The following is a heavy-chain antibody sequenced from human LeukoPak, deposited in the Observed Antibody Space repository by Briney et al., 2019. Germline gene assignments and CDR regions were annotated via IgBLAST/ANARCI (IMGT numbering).Heavy chain of an antibody. J-gene: IGHJ4*02. V-gene: IGHV1-8*01. CDR3: ARDDSSGYYSSFDY. Sequence: ASVKVSCKASGYTFTSYDINWVRQATGQGLEWMGWINPNSGNTGYAQKFQGRVTMTRDTSISTAYMELSSLRSEDTAVYYCARDDSSGYYSSFDYWGQGTLVTVSS. CDR2: INPNSGNT. CDR1: GYTFTSYD. D-gene: IGHD3-22*01.